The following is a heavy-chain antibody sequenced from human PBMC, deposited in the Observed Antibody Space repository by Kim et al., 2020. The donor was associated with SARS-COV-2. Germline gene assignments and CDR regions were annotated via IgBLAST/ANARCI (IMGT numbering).Heavy chain of an antibody. J-gene: IGHJ4*02. CDR2: SR. CDR3: ASLGVYFDY. V-gene: IGHV3-48*01. D-gene: IGHD3-16*01. Sequence: SRSYADSVKGRSTISRDNAKNSLYLQMNSLRAEDTAVYYCASLGVYFDYWGQGTLVTVSS.